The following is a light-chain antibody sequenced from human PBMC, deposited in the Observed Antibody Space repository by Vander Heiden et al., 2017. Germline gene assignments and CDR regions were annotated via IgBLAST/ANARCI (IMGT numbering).Light chain of an antibody. CDR3: SSYTSSNTLV. CDR2: DVS. Sequence: QSALTQPAPVSGSPGQSITISCTGTSSDVGGFNYVSWYQQHPGKAPKFMIYDVSNRPSGVSNRFSGSKSGNTASLTISGLQAEDEADYYCSSYTSSNTLVFGGGTKLTVL. V-gene: IGLV2-14*01. J-gene: IGLJ2*01. CDR1: SSDVGGFNY.